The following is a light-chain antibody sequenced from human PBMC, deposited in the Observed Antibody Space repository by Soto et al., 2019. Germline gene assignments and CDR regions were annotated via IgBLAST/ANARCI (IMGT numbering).Light chain of an antibody. Sequence: DIPMTQSPSTLSASVGDRVTITCRASQSISSWLAWYQQKPGKAPKLLIYDASSLESGVTSRFSGSGSGTEFTHTMPSLQPNDFTTYYSQQYNSYPWTFGQGTKVEIK. J-gene: IGKJ1*01. CDR1: QSISSW. CDR3: QQYNSYPWT. CDR2: DAS. V-gene: IGKV1-5*01.